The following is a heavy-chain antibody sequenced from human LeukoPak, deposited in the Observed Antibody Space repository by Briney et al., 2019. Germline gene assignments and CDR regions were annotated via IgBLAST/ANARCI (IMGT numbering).Heavy chain of an antibody. V-gene: IGHV3-30*04. D-gene: IGHD7-27*01. J-gene: IGHJ4*02. CDR2: ISYDGSNK. Sequence: GRSLRLSCAASGFTFSSYAMHWVRQAPGKGLEWVAVISYDGSNKYYADSVKGRFTVSRDDSKNTLYLQMNSLRAEDTAVYYCAKDGGLWVSAHWGDSWGRGTLVTVSS. CDR1: GFTFSSYA. CDR3: AKDGGLWVSAHWGDS.